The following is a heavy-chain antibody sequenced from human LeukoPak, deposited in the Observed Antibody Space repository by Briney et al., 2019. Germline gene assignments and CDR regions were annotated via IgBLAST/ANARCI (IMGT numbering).Heavy chain of an antibody. V-gene: IGHV3-48*03. D-gene: IGHD6-13*01. CDR3: ARGGSSWYEYFQH. Sequence: EPGGSLRLSCAASGFTFSSYEMNWVRQAPGKGLEWVSYISSSGSTIYYADSVKGRFTISTDNAKNSLYLQMNSLRAEDTAVYYCARGGSSWYEYFQHWGQGTLVTVSS. J-gene: IGHJ1*01. CDR1: GFTFSSYE. CDR2: ISSSGSTI.